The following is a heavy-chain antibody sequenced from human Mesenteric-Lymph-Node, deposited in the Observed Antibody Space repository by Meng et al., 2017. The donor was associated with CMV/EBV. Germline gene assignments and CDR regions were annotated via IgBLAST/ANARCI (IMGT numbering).Heavy chain of an antibody. J-gene: IGHJ4*02. CDR2: INSDGSTT. D-gene: IGHD3-9*01. CDR1: GFNFSTYL. CDR3: ARDSPYFGSDIDY. Sequence: GESLKISCAGSGFNFSTYLMHWVRQAPGKGLVWVSRINSDGSTTNYAGSVKSRFTISRDNAKNTLYLQMNSLRAEDTAVYYCARDSPYFGSDIDYWGQGTLVTVSS. V-gene: IGHV3-74*01.